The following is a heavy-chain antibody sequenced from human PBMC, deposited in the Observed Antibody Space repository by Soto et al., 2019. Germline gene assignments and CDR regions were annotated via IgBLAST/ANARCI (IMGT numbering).Heavy chain of an antibody. CDR1: GGTFSSYA. Sequence: GASVKVSCKASGGTFSSYAISWVRQAPGQGLEWMGGIIPIFGTANYAQKFQGRVTITADKSTSTAYMELSSLRSDDTAIYYCARDPHEFWTSYWFDPWGQGTPVTAPQ. CDR3: ARDPHEFWTSYWFDP. J-gene: IGHJ5*02. CDR2: IIPIFGTA. V-gene: IGHV1-69*06. D-gene: IGHD3-3*01.